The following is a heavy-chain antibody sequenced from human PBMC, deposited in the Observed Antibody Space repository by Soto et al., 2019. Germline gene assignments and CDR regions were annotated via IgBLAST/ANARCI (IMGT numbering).Heavy chain of an antibody. CDR3: ASRSKGDYDFWSGYYYYYYGMDV. CDR1: GGSISSSSYY. J-gene: IGHJ6*02. CDR2: IYYSGST. D-gene: IGHD3-3*01. Sequence: SETLSLTCTVSGGSISSSSYYWGWIRQPPGKGLEWIGSIYYSGSTYHNPSLKSRVTISVDASKNQLALKLSSVTAADTAVYYCASRSKGDYDFWSGYYYYYYGMDVWGQGTTVTVSS. V-gene: IGHV4-39*01.